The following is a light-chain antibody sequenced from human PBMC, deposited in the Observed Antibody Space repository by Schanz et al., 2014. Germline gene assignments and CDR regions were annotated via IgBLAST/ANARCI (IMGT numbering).Light chain of an antibody. V-gene: IGKV3D-15*01. Sequence: EIVLTQSPGTLSLSPGEGATLSCRASQSVSSNYLAWYQQKRGQAPRLLIYGVSSRATGIPDRFSGSGSGTEFTLTISSLQSEDFAVYYCQQYNNWPLTWTFGQGTKVEIK. CDR3: QQYNNWPLTWT. CDR1: QSVSSNY. CDR2: GVS. J-gene: IGKJ1*01.